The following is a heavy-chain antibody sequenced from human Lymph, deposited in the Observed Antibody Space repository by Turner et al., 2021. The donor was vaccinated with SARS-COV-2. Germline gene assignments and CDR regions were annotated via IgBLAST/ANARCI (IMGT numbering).Heavy chain of an antibody. D-gene: IGHD5-12*01. CDR2: IWYDGSNK. CDR1: GFTFSSNG. J-gene: IGHJ6*02. Sequence: QVQLVESGGGVVQPGRSRRLSGAASGFTFSSNGMHWVRQAPGKGLEWGAVIWYDGSNKYYADSVKGRFTISRDNSKNTLYLQMNSLRAEDTAVYYCARVKGYNGYDLRYYYGMDVWGQGTTVTVSS. V-gene: IGHV3-33*01. CDR3: ARVKGYNGYDLRYYYGMDV.